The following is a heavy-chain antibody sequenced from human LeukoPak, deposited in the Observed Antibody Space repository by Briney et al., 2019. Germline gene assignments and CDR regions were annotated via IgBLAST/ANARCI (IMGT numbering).Heavy chain of an antibody. Sequence: SETLSLTCAVYGGSFSGYYWSWIRQPPGKGLEWIGEINHSGSTNYNPSLKSRVTISVDTSKNQFSLKLSSVTAADTAVYYCARILVTKNNYFDYWGQGTLVTVSS. J-gene: IGHJ4*02. V-gene: IGHV4-34*01. CDR1: GGSFSGYY. CDR2: INHSGST. CDR3: ARILVTKNNYFDY. D-gene: IGHD2-21*02.